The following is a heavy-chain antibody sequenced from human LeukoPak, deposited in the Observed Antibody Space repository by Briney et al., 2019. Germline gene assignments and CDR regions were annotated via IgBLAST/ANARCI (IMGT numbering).Heavy chain of an antibody. CDR1: GYTFTGYY. CDR2: INPNSGGT. D-gene: IGHD6-13*01. Sequence: ALVKVSCKASGYTFTGYYMHWVRQAPGQGLEWMGWINPNSGGTNYAQKFQGRVTMTRDTSISTAYMELRSLRSDDTAVYYCARDWYSSSWYNWFDPWGQGTLVTVSS. J-gene: IGHJ5*02. V-gene: IGHV1-2*02. CDR3: ARDWYSSSWYNWFDP.